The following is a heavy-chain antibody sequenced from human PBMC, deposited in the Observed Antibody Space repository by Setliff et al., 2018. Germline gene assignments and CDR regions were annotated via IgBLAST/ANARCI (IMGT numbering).Heavy chain of an antibody. Sequence: SETLSLTCAVYGGSFSGYYWTWIRQPPGKGLEWIGEINHSGSSNYNPSLKSRVTISVDTSKNQFSLNLSSVTAADTAVYYCARETMVRGERHAFDIWGQGTMVTVSS. V-gene: IGHV4-34*01. CDR3: ARETMVRGERHAFDI. CDR2: INHSGSS. D-gene: IGHD3-10*01. J-gene: IGHJ3*02. CDR1: GGSFSGYY.